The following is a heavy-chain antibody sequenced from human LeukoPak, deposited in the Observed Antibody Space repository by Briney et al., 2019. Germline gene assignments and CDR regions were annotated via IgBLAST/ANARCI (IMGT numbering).Heavy chain of an antibody. CDR1: GFTFGKYW. V-gene: IGHV3-7*03. CDR2: IKLDGSEK. CDR3: ARDQYDTWSRRGNFDS. J-gene: IGHJ4*02. D-gene: IGHD3-9*01. Sequence: GGSLRLSCVASGFTFGKYWMSWVRQAPGKGLEWVANIKLDGSEKNYVDSVKGRFTISRDNTKNSLYLQMNSLRAEDPAVFYCARDQYDTWSRRGNFDSWGQGTLVIVSS.